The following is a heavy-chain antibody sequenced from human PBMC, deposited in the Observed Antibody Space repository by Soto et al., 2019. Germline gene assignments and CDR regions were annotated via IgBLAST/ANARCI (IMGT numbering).Heavy chain of an antibody. Sequence: QVQLQESGPGLVKSSETLSLTCTVSGASISGYHWSWIRQPPGKGLECLGYISYSGSTNYNPSLKSRVTKSVDTSKNQFALKLNSVTAADTAVYYCARGFTIDWYTYYFDYWGQGPLVTVSS. CDR1: GASISGYH. CDR3: ARGFTIDWYTYYFDY. V-gene: IGHV4-59*08. D-gene: IGHD3-9*01. J-gene: IGHJ4*02. CDR2: ISYSGST.